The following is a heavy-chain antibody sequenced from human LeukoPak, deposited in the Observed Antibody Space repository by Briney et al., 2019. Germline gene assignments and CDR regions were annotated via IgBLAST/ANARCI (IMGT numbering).Heavy chain of an antibody. V-gene: IGHV3-33*06. CDR3: AKDPEMSTSTIDY. CDR1: GFTFSSCG. D-gene: IGHD5-24*01. Sequence: GGSLRLSCAASGFTFSSCGMHWVRQAPGKGLEWVALIWYDGSNKYYADSVKGRFTISRDNSKSTQYLYMNSLRAEDTAVYYCAKDPEMSTSTIDYWGQGALVTVSS. CDR2: IWYDGSNK. J-gene: IGHJ4*02.